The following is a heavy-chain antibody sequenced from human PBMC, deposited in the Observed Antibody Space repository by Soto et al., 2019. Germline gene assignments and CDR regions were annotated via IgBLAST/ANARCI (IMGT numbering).Heavy chain of an antibody. CDR3: AREAVEYSSSSWTTTYVRVIDY. V-gene: IGHV4-59*01. Sequence: QVQLQESGPGLVKPSETLSLTCTVSGGSISSYYWSWIRQPPGKGLEWIGYIYYSGSTNYNPSLRSRVTISVDTSKNQFSLKLSSVTAADTAVYYCAREAVEYSSSSWTTTYVRVIDYWGQGTLVTVSS. CDR1: GGSISSYY. CDR2: IYYSGST. D-gene: IGHD6-6*01. J-gene: IGHJ4*02.